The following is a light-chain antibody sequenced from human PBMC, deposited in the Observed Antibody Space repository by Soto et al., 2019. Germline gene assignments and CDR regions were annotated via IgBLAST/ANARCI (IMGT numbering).Light chain of an antibody. CDR3: QQYGSLPWT. CDR2: DAS. J-gene: IGKJ1*01. Sequence: LKQSPGSLSLSPGERATLSCRASQTVRNNYLAWYQQKPGQAPRLLIYDASSRATGIPDRFSGSGSGTDFTLTISRLEPEDFAVYYCQQYGSLPWTSGQGTKVDI. V-gene: IGKV3-20*01. CDR1: QTVRNNY.